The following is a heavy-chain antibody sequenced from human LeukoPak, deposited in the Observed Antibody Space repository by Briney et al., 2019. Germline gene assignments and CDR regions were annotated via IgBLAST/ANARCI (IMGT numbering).Heavy chain of an antibody. D-gene: IGHD3-22*01. CDR3: VRRAAYYDSSGYLAPDYYFDL. Sequence: GRSLRLSCAASGFTFNGHSMHWVRQAPGKGLEWVAHISYDGSNTFFADSVKGRFTISRDNSRYTVYLQMNSLRREDTAYYCVRRAAYYDSSGYLAPDYYFDLWGQGTLVTVSS. V-gene: IGHV3-30*04. CDR2: ISYDGSNT. J-gene: IGHJ4*02. CDR1: GFTFNGHS.